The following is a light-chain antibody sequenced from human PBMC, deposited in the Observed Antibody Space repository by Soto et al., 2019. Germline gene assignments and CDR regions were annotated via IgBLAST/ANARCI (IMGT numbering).Light chain of an antibody. CDR1: QSITTW. CDR3: LQYQTYRT. Sequence: DIQMTQSPSTLSASVGDRVTITCRASQSITTWLVWYQQKPGKAPNLLIYDASSLESGVPSRFSGSGSGTEFTLTISSLQPVDFATYFCLQYQTYRTFGQGTKVDIK. CDR2: DAS. V-gene: IGKV1-5*01. J-gene: IGKJ1*01.